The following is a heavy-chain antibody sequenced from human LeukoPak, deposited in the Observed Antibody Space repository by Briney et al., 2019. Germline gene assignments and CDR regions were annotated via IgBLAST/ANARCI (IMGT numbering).Heavy chain of an antibody. CDR2: INHNSSGT. CDR1: GYTFTGYF. Sequence: ASGKVSCKTSGYTFTGYFIHWVRQAPGQGLEWMGWINHNSSGTSNLQKFQGRVAMTRDTSISTAYMVLSRLRSDDTAVYYCARGRAGDYFDYWGQGTLVTVSS. V-gene: IGHV1-2*02. CDR3: ARGRAGDYFDY. J-gene: IGHJ4*02.